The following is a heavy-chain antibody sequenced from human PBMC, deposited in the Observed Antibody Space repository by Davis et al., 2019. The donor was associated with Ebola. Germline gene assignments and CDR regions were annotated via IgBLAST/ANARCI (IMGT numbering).Heavy chain of an antibody. J-gene: IGHJ4*02. Sequence: SVKVSCKASGYTFTSYGISWVRHATGQGLQWMGRIIPILGIANYAQKFQGRVTITADKSTSTAYMVLSSLRSEDTAVYYCARDLAAAAKGGYWGQGTLVTVSS. V-gene: IGHV1-69*04. CDR3: ARDLAAAAKGGY. CDR1: GYTFTSYG. CDR2: IIPILGIA. D-gene: IGHD6-13*01.